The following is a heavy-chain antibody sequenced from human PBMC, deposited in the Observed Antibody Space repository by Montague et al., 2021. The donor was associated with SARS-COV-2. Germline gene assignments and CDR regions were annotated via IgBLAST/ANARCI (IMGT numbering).Heavy chain of an antibody. D-gene: IGHD3-22*01. J-gene: IGHJ6*02. CDR3: ARGGYYDNTGYYSDYYSNMDV. V-gene: IGHV4-59*01. CDR2: IFHRGRT. Sequence: SETLSLTCTVSGGSIDSFSWSWTRRPPGKGLEWIGCIFHRGRTYYNPSLKRRVPMSVDTSKNQVSLRLSSLTAADTAVYYCARGGYYDNTGYYSDYYSNMDVWGQGTTVTVSS. CDR1: GGSIDSFS.